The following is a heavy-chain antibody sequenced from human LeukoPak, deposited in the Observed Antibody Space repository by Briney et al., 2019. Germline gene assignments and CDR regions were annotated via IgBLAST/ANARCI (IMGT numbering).Heavy chain of an antibody. CDR3: ARGLYYMDV. CDR2: ISDSTNVI. J-gene: IGHJ6*03. Sequence: GGSLRLSCAASGFTFSTHTMAWVRQAPGKGLEWLSYISDSTNVIYYADPVKGRFTISRDNAKDSLYLHMNSLKAEDTAVYYCARGLYYMDVWGKGSTVTVSS. CDR1: GFTFSTHT. V-gene: IGHV3-48*01.